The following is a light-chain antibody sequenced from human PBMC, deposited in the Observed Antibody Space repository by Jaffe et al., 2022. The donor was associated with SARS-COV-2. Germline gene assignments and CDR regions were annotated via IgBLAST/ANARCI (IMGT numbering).Light chain of an antibody. Sequence: QSALTQPASVSGSPGQSITFSCTGATSDIGGYDFVSWYQQHPGKAPKLLIYEVTNRPSGVPDRFSGSKSGNTASLTISGLQAEDEADYYCSSYSGSGTPYVFGGGTTVTVL. J-gene: IGLJ1*01. CDR3: SSYSGSGTPYV. CDR1: TSDIGGYDF. CDR2: EVT. V-gene: IGLV2-14*01.